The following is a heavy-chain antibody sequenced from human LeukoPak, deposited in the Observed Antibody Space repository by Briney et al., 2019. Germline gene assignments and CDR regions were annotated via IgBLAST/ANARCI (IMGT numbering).Heavy chain of an antibody. V-gene: IGHV3-30*04. CDR1: GFTFSSYA. J-gene: IGHJ4*02. CDR2: ISYDGSNK. CDR3: AKDSDDSSGFDY. D-gene: IGHD3-22*01. Sequence: PGGSLRLSCAASGFTFSSYAIHWVRQAPGKGLEWVAVISYDGSNKYYADSVKGRFTISRDNSKNTLYLQMDSLRAEDTAVYYCAKDSDDSSGFDYWGQGTLVTVSS.